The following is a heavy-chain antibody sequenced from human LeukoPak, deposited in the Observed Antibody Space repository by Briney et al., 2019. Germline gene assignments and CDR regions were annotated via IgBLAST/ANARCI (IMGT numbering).Heavy chain of an antibody. J-gene: IGHJ5*02. D-gene: IGHD2-15*01. V-gene: IGHV1/OR15-1*02. CDR2: INPNSGGT. CDR1: GYIFTDYY. Sequence: GASVKVSCKASGYIFTDYYMHWVRQAPGQELGWMGRINPNSGGTNYAQKFQGRVTMTRDTSISTAYTELSSLRSDDTAVYYCARDTCNGGRCFNWFDPWGQGTLVTVSS. CDR3: ARDTCNGGRCFNWFDP.